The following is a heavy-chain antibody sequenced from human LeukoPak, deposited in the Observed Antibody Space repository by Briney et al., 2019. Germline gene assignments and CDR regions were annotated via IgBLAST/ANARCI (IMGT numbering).Heavy chain of an antibody. CDR2: INHSGST. D-gene: IGHD2-15*01. V-gene: IGHV4-34*01. CDR1: GGPFSGYY. Sequence: SETLSLTCAVYGGPFSGYYWSWIRQPPGKGLEWIGEINHSGSTNYNPSLKSRVTISVDTSKNQFSLKLSSVTAADTAVYYCARVVVAATPKTDDAFDIWGQGTMVTVSS. CDR3: ARVVVAATPKTDDAFDI. J-gene: IGHJ3*02.